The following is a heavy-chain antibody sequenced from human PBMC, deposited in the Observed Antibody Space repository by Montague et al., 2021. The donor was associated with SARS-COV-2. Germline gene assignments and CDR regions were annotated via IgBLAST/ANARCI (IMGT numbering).Heavy chain of an antibody. CDR3: ARGGLDYYDYTMDV. CDR2: ISGSGGST. Sequence: SLRLSCAASGFTFSSYAMSWVRQAPGKGLEWVSAISGSGGSTYYADSVKGRFTISRDNSKSTLHLRMNSLRVDDTAVYYCARGGLDYYDYTMDVWGKGTTVTV. J-gene: IGHJ6*03. CDR1: GFTFSSYA. V-gene: IGHV3-23*01.